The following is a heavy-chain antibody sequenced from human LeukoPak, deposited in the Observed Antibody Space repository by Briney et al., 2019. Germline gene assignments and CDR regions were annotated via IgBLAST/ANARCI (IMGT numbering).Heavy chain of an antibody. CDR3: AKCVMEGDWFDP. CDR1: GFNFRSYA. J-gene: IGHJ5*02. D-gene: IGHD2-8*01. CDR2: ISGSGGST. V-gene: IGHV3-23*01. Sequence: GGSLRLSCAASGFNFRSYAMSWVRQAPGKGLEWVSAISGSGGSTYYADSVKGRFTISRDNSKNTLYLQMNSLTAEDTAVYYCAKCVMEGDWFDPWGQGTLVTVSS.